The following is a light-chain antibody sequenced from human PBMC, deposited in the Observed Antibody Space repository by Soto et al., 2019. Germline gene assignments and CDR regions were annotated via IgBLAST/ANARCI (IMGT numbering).Light chain of an antibody. CDR3: QSHDSSLSGSRV. CDR2: GNT. CDR1: SSNIGAGYD. J-gene: IGLJ2*01. V-gene: IGLV1-40*01. Sequence: QSVLTQPPSVSGAPGQRVTISCTGSSSNIGAGYDVHWYQQLPGTAPKLLIYGNTNRPSGVPDRFSGSKSGTSASLAITGLLVEDEADYYCQSHDSSLSGSRVFGGGTKLTVL.